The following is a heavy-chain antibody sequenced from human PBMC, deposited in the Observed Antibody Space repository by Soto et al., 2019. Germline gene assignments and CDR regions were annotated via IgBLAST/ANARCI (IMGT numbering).Heavy chain of an antibody. D-gene: IGHD2-2*01. CDR2: IYSGGST. CDR1: GFTVSSNY. CDR3: VRDLVVPAAIDYYYGMDV. V-gene: IGHV3-53*02. J-gene: IGHJ6*02. Sequence: EVQLVETGGGLIQPGGSLRLSCAASGFTVSSNYMSWVRQAPGKGLEWVSVIYSGGSTYYADSVKGRFTISRDNSKNTLYLQMNSLRAEDTAVYYCVRDLVVPAAIDYYYGMDVWGQGTTVTVSS.